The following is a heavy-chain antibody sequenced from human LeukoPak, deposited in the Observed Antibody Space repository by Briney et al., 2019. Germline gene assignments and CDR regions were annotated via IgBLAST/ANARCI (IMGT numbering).Heavy chain of an antibody. J-gene: IGHJ4*02. Sequence: PGGSLRLSCAASGFTFSSYAMSWVRQAPGKGLEWVSGISGNGGSTYYADSVEGRFTIFRDNSKNTLYLQMNSLRAEDTAVYYCAKSSAGTMAYWGQGALVTVSS. CDR3: AKSSAGTMAY. CDR2: ISGNGGST. CDR1: GFTFSSYA. D-gene: IGHD6-19*01. V-gene: IGHV3-23*01.